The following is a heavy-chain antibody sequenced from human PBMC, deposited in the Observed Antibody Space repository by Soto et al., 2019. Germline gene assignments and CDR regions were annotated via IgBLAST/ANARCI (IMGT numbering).Heavy chain of an antibody. CDR2: IYYNGST. V-gene: IGHV4-59*01. D-gene: IGHD5-12*01. J-gene: IGHJ6*02. CDR1: GGSISSYC. Sequence: SETLSLTCTVSGGSISSYCWSWIRQPPGKGMEWIGYIYYNGSTNYNPSLKSRVTISVDTSKNQFSLKLSSVTAADTAVYYCARDRPARSSGYPLSPPYYYYVMDVWGQGTTVTVSS. CDR3: ARDRPARSSGYPLSPPYYYYVMDV.